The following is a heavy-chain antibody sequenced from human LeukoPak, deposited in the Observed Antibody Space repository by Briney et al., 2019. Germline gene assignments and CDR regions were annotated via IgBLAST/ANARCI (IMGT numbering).Heavy chain of an antibody. D-gene: IGHD5-18*01. CDR3: AKGRYKYGFHAFDI. CDR2: TRNKANSYTT. Sequence: PGGSLRLSCAASGFTFSDHYMDWVRQAPGKGLEWVGRTRNKANSYTTEYAASVKGRFTISRDDSKNTLYLQMNSLRAEDTAVYYCAKGRYKYGFHAFDIWGQGTMVTVSS. CDR1: GFTFSDHY. J-gene: IGHJ3*02. V-gene: IGHV3-72*01.